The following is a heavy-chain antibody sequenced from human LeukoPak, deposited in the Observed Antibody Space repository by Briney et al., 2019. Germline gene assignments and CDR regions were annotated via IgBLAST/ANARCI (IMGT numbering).Heavy chain of an antibody. CDR1: GFTFSSYA. CDR2: ISGSGGST. Sequence: AGGSLRLSCAASGFTFSSYAMSWVRQAPGKGLEWVSAISGSGGSTYYADSVKGRFTISRDNAKNSLYLQMDSLRDEDTAVYYCARSQYNWNYVGYWGQGTLVTVSS. J-gene: IGHJ4*02. CDR3: ARSQYNWNYVGY. V-gene: IGHV3-23*01. D-gene: IGHD1-20*01.